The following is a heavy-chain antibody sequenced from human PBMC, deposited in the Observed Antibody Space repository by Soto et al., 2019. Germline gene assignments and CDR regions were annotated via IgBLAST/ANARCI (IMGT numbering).Heavy chain of an antibody. V-gene: IGHV4-30-2*01. J-gene: IGHJ4*02. CDR2: IYHSGST. CDR3: ARGVTTVTTFDY. Sequence: PSETLCLTYAVAGGSIVSGGYSCSWIRQPPGKGLEWIGYIYHSGSTYYNPSLKSRVTISVDRSKNQFSLKLSSVTAADTAVYYCARGVTTVTTFDYWGQGTLVTVSS. CDR1: GGSIVSGGYS. D-gene: IGHD4-17*01.